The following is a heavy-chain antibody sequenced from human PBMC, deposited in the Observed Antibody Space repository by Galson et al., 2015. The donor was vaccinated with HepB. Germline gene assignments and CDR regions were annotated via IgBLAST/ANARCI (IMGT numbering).Heavy chain of an antibody. CDR1: GYTFTSYD. D-gene: IGHD6-13*01. J-gene: IGHJ4*02. Sequence: SVKVSCKASGYTFTSYDINWVRQATGQGLEWMGWMNPNSGNTGYAQKFQGRVTMTRNTSISTAYMELSSLRSEDTAVYYCARGLVSSSWYGDYYFDYWGQGTLVTVSS. V-gene: IGHV1-8*01. CDR2: MNPNSGNT. CDR3: ARGLVSSSWYGDYYFDY.